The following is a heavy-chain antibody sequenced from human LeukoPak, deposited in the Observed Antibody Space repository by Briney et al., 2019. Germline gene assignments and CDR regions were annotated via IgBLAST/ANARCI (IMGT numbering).Heavy chain of an antibody. CDR2: IWYDGSNK. J-gene: IGHJ4*02. V-gene: IGHV3-33*01. CDR1: GFTFSSYG. CDR3: ATESPRIAVAKDY. Sequence: GGSLRLSCAASGFTFSSYGMHWVRQAPGKGLKWVAVIWYDGSNKYYADSVKGRFTISRDNSKNTLYLQMNSLRAEDTAVYYCATESPRIAVAKDYWGQGTLVTVSS. D-gene: IGHD6-19*01.